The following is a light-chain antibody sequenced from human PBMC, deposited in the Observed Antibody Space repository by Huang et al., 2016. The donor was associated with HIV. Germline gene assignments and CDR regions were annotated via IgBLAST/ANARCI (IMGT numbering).Light chain of an antibody. CDR1: QGISSF. Sequence: IQLTQSPSSLSASVGDRVTITCRASQGISSFLAWYPQKPGKAPKLLIYSASTLQSGVPSTFSGSGSGTDFTLTISSLQPEDFATYHCQQLNSYPPTFGQGTKVEIK. V-gene: IGKV1-9*01. CDR3: QQLNSYPPT. CDR2: SAS. J-gene: IGKJ1*01.